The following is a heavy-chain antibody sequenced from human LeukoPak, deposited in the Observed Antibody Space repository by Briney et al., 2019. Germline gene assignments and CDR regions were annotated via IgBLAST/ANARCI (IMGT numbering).Heavy chain of an antibody. J-gene: IGHJ4*02. D-gene: IGHD6-19*01. CDR3: ASTPSGSSAWYYFDK. CDR2: IYTSGST. V-gene: IGHV4-4*07. Sequence: SETLSLTCTVSGGSISSYYWSWIRQPAGKGLEWIGRIYTSGSTNYNPSLKSRVTMSVDTSKKQFSLKLSSVTAADTAVYYCASTPSGSSAWYYFDKWGQGTLVTVSS. CDR1: GGSISSYY.